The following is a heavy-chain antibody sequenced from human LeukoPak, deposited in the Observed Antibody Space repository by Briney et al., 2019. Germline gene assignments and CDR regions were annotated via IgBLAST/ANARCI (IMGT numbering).Heavy chain of an antibody. D-gene: IGHD3-10*01. CDR1: GYSISSGYY. Sequence: PSETLSLTCTVSGYSISSGYYWSWIRQPPGKGLEWIGEINHGGSTNYNPSLKSRVTISVDTSKNQFSLKLSSVTAADTAVYYCARDILLWFGELLYWFDPWGQGTLVTVSS. CDR3: ARDILLWFGELLYWFDP. J-gene: IGHJ5*02. CDR2: INHGGST. V-gene: IGHV4-38-2*02.